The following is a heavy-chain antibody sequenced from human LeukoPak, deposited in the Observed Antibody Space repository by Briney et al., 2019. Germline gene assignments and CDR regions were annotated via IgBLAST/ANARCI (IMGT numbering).Heavy chain of an antibody. CDR3: TRVGFIDEGIDY. D-gene: IGHD3-9*01. Sequence: GGSLRLSCVASGFPFSSYWMTWVRQAPGKGLEWVANIKQDGSKKSYVDSVKGRFPISKDNAKNSLYLQMNSLRAEDTAIYYCTRVGFIDEGIDYWGQGTLVTVSS. CDR1: GFPFSSYW. J-gene: IGHJ4*02. CDR2: IKQDGSKK. V-gene: IGHV3-7*04.